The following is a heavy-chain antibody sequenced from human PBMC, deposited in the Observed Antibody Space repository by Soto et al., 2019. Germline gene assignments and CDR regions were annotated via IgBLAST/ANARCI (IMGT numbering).Heavy chain of an antibody. Sequence: QVQLVQSGAEVKKPGSSVKVSCKASGGTFSSYAISWVRQAPGQGLEWMGGIIPIFGTANYAQKFQGRVTITAEESKSTAYKELSSLRSEDTAVYYYARAYCGSYFRTELYYYYYGMDVWGQGTTVTVSS. CDR2: IIPIFGTA. J-gene: IGHJ6*02. V-gene: IGHV1-69*01. D-gene: IGHD1-26*01. CDR3: ARAYCGSYFRTELYYYYYGMDV. CDR1: GGTFSSYA.